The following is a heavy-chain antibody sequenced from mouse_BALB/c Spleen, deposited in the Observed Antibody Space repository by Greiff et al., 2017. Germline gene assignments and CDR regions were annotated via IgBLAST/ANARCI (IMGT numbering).Heavy chain of an antibody. CDR1: GYTFTSYW. J-gene: IGHJ1*01. CDR3: TREVPITTVVAYWYFDV. Sequence: QVQLQQPGSVLVRPGASVKLSCKASGYTFTSYWMHWAKQRPGQGLEWIGEINPNSGNTNYNEKFKGKATLTVDTTSSTAYVDLSSLTSEDSAVYYFTREVPITTVVAYWYFDVWGAGTTVTVSS. D-gene: IGHD1-1*01. CDR2: INPNSGNT. V-gene: IGHV1S130*01.